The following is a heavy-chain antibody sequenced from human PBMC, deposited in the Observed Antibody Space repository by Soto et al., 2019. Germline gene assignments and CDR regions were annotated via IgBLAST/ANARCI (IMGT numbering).Heavy chain of an antibody. V-gene: IGHV4-31*03. CDR2: IYYSGNT. J-gene: IGHJ4*02. CDR1: GGSLSRGAYH. CDR3: ARATYYYDSSGYSDRVLDY. D-gene: IGHD3-22*01. Sequence: PSETLSLTCTVSGGSLSRGAYHWSWIRQPPGKGLEWIGYIYYSGNTHYNPSLKSRVTISEDTSKNQFSLKLSSVTAADTAVYYCARATYYYDSSGYSDRVLDYWGQGTLVTVSS.